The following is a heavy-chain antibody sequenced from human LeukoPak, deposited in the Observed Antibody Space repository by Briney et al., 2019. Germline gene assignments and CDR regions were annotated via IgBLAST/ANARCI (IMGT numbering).Heavy chain of an antibody. V-gene: IGHV3-23*01. Sequence: GGSLRLSCAASGITFSSYAMSWVRQAPGKGLEWVSAISGSGGSTYYADSVKGRCSISRDNSKNTLYLQMSSLRAEDTAVYYCARRGSNSWYDYWGQGTLVTVSS. CDR1: GITFSSYA. CDR3: ARRGSNSWYDY. D-gene: IGHD6-13*01. J-gene: IGHJ4*02. CDR2: ISGSGGST.